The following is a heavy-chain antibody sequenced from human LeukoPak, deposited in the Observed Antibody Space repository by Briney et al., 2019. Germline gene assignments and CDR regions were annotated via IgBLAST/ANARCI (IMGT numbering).Heavy chain of an antibody. J-gene: IGHJ4*02. V-gene: IGHV3-23*01. CDR3: AKGRYGDYAAFDY. CDR1: GFTFSSYA. CDR2: ISGSGGST. D-gene: IGHD4-17*01. Sequence: PGGSLRLSCAASGFTFSSYAMSWVRQAPGRGLEWVSAISGSGGSTYYADSVKGRFTISRDNSKNTLYLQMNSLRAEDTAVYYCAKGRYGDYAAFDYWGQGTLVTVSS.